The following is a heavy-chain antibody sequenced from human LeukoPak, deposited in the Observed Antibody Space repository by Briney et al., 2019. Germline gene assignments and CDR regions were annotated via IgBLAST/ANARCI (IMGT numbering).Heavy chain of an antibody. Sequence: ASVKVSCKASGYTFTGYYMHWVRQAPGQGLEWMGWINPNSGGTNYAQKLQGRVTMTRDTSISTAYMELSRLRSDDTAVYYCARDLGYYGDYVPSDYWGQGTLVTVSS. CDR3: ARDLGYYGDYVPSDY. J-gene: IGHJ4*02. V-gene: IGHV1-2*02. CDR1: GYTFTGYY. CDR2: INPNSGGT. D-gene: IGHD4-17*01.